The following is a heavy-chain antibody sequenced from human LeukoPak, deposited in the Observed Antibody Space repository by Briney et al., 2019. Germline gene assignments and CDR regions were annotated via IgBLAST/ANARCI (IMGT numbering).Heavy chain of an antibody. CDR2: ISGYNGKT. CDR3: ARDDYGDYVSYFQH. Sequence: ASVKVSCKASGYTFTSYGISWVRQAPGQGPEWMGWISGYNGKTNYAQKFQGRVTVTTDTSTSTGYMELRSLRSDDTAVYYCARDDYGDYVSYFQHWGQGTLVIVSS. D-gene: IGHD4-17*01. CDR1: GYTFTSYG. V-gene: IGHV1-18*01. J-gene: IGHJ1*01.